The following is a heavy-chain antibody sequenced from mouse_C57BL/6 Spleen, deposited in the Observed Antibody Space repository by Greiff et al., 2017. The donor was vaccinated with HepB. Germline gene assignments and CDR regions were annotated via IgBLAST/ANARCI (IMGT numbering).Heavy chain of an antibody. V-gene: IGHV1-82*01. CDR1: GYAFSSSW. Sequence: QVQLQQSGPELVKPGASVKISCKASGYAFSSSWMNWVKQRPGKGLEWIGRIYPGDGDTNYNGKFKGKATLTADKSSSTAYMQLSSLTSEDSAVYFCARGGRDFDYWGQGTTLTVSS. J-gene: IGHJ2*01. D-gene: IGHD3-3*01. CDR3: ARGGRDFDY. CDR2: IYPGDGDT.